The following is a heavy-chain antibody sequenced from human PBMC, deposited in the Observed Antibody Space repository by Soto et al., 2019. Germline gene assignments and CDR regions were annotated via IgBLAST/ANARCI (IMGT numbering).Heavy chain of an antibody. CDR1: GGSISSSSYY. Sequence: SETLSLTCTVSGGSISSSSYYWGWIRQPPGKGLEWIGSIYYSGSTYYNPSLKSRVTISVDTSKNQFSLKLSSVTAADTAVYYCARNDDYDSSGYYPTLYNWFDPWGQGTLVTVSS. J-gene: IGHJ5*02. V-gene: IGHV4-39*01. D-gene: IGHD3-22*01. CDR2: IYYSGST. CDR3: ARNDDYDSSGYYPTLYNWFDP.